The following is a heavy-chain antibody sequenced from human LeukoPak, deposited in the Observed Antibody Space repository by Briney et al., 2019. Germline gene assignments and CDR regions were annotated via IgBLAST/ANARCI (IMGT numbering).Heavy chain of an antibody. CDR3: ARKYYYDSSGYNYYYGMDV. D-gene: IGHD3-22*01. CDR2: ISYDGSNK. V-gene: IGHV3-30-3*01. CDR1: GFTFSHYA. Sequence: PGGSLRLSCAASGFTFSHYAMTWVRQAPGKGLEWVAVISYDGSNKYYADSVKGRFTISRDNSKNTLYLQMNSLRAEDTAVYYCARKYYYDSSGYNYYYGMDVWGQGTTVTVSS. J-gene: IGHJ6*02.